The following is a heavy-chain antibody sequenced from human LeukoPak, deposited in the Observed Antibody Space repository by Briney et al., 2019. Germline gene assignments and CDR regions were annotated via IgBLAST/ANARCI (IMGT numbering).Heavy chain of an antibody. CDR1: GFTFSSYA. D-gene: IGHD2-2*01. J-gene: IGHJ6*03. CDR3: ARVGCSSTSCPYYYYYMDV. Sequence: GSLRLSCAASGFTFSSYAMHWVRQAPGKGLEYVSAISSNGGSTYYANSVKGRFTISRDNSKNTLYLQMGSLRAEDMAVYYCARVGCSSTSCPYYYYYMDVWGKGTTVTVSS. V-gene: IGHV3-64*01. CDR2: ISSNGGST.